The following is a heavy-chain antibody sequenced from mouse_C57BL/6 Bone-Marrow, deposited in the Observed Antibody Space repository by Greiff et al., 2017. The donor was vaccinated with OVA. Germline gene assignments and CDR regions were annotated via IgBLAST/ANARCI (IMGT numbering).Heavy chain of an antibody. J-gene: IGHJ1*03. CDR3: ARVYGYDDWYFDV. CDR2: IWPGGGT. V-gene: IGHV2-9-1*01. Sequence: QVQLKESGPGLVAPSQSLSITCTVSGFSLTSYAISWVRQPPGKGLEWLGVIWPGGGTNYNSALKSRLSISKDNSKRQGFLKMNSLRTDDTARYYCARVYGYDDWYFDVWGTRTTVTVSS. CDR1: GFSLTSYA. D-gene: IGHD2-2*01.